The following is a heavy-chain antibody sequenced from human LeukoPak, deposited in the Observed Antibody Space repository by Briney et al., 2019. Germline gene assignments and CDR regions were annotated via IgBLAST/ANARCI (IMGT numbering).Heavy chain of an antibody. CDR1: GFTVSSNY. D-gene: IGHD2-15*01. V-gene: IGHV3-53*01. J-gene: IGHJ4*02. Sequence: GGSLRLSCATSGFTVSSNYLSWVRQAPGKGLEWVSVIYRGGEAYYADSVKGRFTISRDNSKNTLYLQMNSLRAEDTAVYYCARAQYCSGGSCYGDYWGQGTLVTVSS. CDR2: IYRGGEA. CDR3: ARAQYCSGGSCYGDY.